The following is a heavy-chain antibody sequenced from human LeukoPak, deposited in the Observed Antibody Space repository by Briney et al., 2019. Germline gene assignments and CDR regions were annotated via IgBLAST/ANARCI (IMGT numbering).Heavy chain of an antibody. Sequence: ASVKVSCKASGYTFTGYYMHWVRQAPGQGLEWMGWINPNSGGTNYAQKFQGRVTMTRDTSISTAYMELSRLRSDDTAVYYCARALLIWSGYFGYWGQGTLVTVSS. CDR3: ARALLIWSGYFGY. D-gene: IGHD3-3*01. CDR2: INPNSGGT. J-gene: IGHJ4*02. CDR1: GYTFTGYY. V-gene: IGHV1-2*02.